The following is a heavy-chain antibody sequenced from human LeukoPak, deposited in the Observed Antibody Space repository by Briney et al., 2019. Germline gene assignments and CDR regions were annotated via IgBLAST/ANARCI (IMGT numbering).Heavy chain of an antibody. CDR3: ARALRIAARPEYYYYMDV. CDR1: GGTFSSYA. CDR2: IIPIFGTA. Sequence: SVKVSRKASGGTFSSYAISWVRQAPGQGLEWMGGIIPIFGTANYAQKFQGRVTITTDDSTSTAYMELSSLRSEDTAVYYCARALRIAARPEYYYYMDVWGKGTTVTVSS. V-gene: IGHV1-69*05. D-gene: IGHD6-6*01. J-gene: IGHJ6*03.